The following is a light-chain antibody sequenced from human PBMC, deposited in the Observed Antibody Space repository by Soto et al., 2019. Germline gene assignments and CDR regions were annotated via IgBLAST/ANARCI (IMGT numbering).Light chain of an antibody. J-gene: IGKJ1*01. CDR2: AAS. CDR1: QSISRY. CDR3: QKTYMTHGGT. V-gene: IGKV1-39*01. Sequence: DIQMTQSPSSLSASVRDRVTITCRASQSISRYLNWYQHKPGKAPKLLISAASSLQSGVPSRFSGSGSGTDFTLTISSLQPEDFATYYCQKTYMTHGGTFGQGTKVDIK.